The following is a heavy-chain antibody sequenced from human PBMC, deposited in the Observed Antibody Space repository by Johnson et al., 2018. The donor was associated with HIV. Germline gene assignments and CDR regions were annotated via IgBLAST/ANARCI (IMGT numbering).Heavy chain of an antibody. CDR2: IKQDGSEK. Sequence: VQLVESGGGLVQPGGSLRLSCAASGFTFSSYWMSWVRQAPGKGLEWVANIKQDGSEKYYVDSVKGRFTISRDNAKNSLYLQMNSLRAEDTAVYYCARDTAEESSGYYYRGDAFDIWGQGTMVTVSS. CDR3: ARDTAEESSGYYYRGDAFDI. CDR1: GFTFSSYW. V-gene: IGHV3-7*05. J-gene: IGHJ3*02. D-gene: IGHD3-22*01.